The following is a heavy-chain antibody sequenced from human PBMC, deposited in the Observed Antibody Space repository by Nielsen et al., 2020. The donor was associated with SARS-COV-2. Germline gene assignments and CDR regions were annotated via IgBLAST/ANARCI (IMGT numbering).Heavy chain of an antibody. CDR2: IASAGDT. D-gene: IGHD3-10*01. J-gene: IGHJ4*02. CDR1: GFPLKNYD. CDR3: ARGEGSGIDY. Sequence: GESLKISCAVSGFPLKNYDMHWVRQSSRKGLEWVSTIASAGDTFYPGSVRGRFTVSREDAPNSRSLQMNSMRAEDTAGYYCARGEGSGIDYWGQGALVTVSS. V-gene: IGHV3-13*01.